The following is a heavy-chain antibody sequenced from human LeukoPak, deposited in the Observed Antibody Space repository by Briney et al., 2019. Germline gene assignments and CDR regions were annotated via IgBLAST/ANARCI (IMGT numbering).Heavy chain of an antibody. Sequence: SETLSLTCTVSGASISSYYWSWIRQPPGKGLEWIGYIYYSGSTNCNPSLKSRVTISVDTSKNQFSLKLSSVTAADTAVYYCARGVRYYYGMDVWGLGTTVTVS. CDR2: IYYSGST. V-gene: IGHV4-59*01. J-gene: IGHJ6*02. CDR1: GASISSYY. CDR3: ARGVRYYYGMDV.